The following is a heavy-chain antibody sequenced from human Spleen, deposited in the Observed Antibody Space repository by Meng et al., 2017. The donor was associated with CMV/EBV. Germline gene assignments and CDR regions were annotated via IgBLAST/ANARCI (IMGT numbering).Heavy chain of an antibody. V-gene: IGHV3-7*01. CDR1: GFTFSSYW. J-gene: IGHJ4*02. Sequence: GESLKISCAASGFTFSSYWMSWVRQALGKGLEWVANIKQDGSEKYYVDSVKGRFTISRDNAKNSLSLQMNSLRAEDTAVYYCARNLHPYYYYSSGYYYDYCGQGTLVTVSS. CDR2: IKQDGSEK. D-gene: IGHD3-22*01. CDR3: ARNLHPYYYYSSGYYYDY.